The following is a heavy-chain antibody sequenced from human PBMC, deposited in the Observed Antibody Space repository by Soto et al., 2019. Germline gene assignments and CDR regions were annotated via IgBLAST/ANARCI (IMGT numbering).Heavy chain of an antibody. Sequence: QVQLVESGGGVVQPGGSLRLSCAASGFTFSNYGVHWVRQAPGSGLEWVALISYDGNYQYYADAVKGRFAISRDNSKDTLYLEMTSLISEDTAIFYCAKDRRVRDGLDVWGQGTTVTVSS. J-gene: IGHJ6*02. CDR1: GFTFSNYG. D-gene: IGHD3-10*01. CDR3: AKDRRVRDGLDV. CDR2: ISYDGNYQ. V-gene: IGHV3-30*18.